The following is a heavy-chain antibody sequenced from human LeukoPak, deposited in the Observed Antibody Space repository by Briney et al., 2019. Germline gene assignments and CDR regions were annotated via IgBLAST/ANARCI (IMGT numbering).Heavy chain of an antibody. CDR2: ISAYNGNT. J-gene: IGHJ4*02. V-gene: IGHV1-18*01. CDR1: GYTFTIYG. CDR3: ARGLIRGSGSCFDY. D-gene: IGHD3-10*01. Sequence: ASVTVSCKASGYTFTIYGISWVRQAPGQGREWMGWISAYNGNTNYAQKLQGRVTMTTDTSTSTAYMELRSLRSDDTAVYYCARGLIRGSGSCFDYWGQGTLVTVSS.